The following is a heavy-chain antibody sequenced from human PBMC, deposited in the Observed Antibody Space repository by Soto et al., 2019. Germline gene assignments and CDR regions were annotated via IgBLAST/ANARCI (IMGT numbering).Heavy chain of an antibody. Sequence: TLAPASAVYGGSISSDGFSWSWIRQSRGKGLELIGEIYYSENTYYNPSRESRVTISVDRSKNEFALRLSSVTAADTAVYYCARATFIRKGYYDATDYYYFDYWGQGTLVTVSS. CDR2: IYYSENT. J-gene: IGHJ4*02. V-gene: IGHV4-30-2*06. D-gene: IGHD3-22*01. CDR3: ARATFIRKGYYDATDYYYFDY. CDR1: GGSISSDGFS.